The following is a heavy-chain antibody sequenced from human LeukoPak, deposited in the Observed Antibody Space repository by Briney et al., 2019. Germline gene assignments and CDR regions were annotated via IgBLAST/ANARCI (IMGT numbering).Heavy chain of an antibody. CDR3: ARGIAAAADY. D-gene: IGHD6-13*01. Sequence: PGRSLRLSCAASGFTFSSYGMYWVRQAPGKGLEWVAVISYDGSNKYYADSVKGRFTISRDNSKNTLYLQMNSLRAEDTAVYYCARGIAAAADYWGQGTLVTVSS. V-gene: IGHV3-30*03. CDR1: GFTFSSYG. CDR2: ISYDGSNK. J-gene: IGHJ4*02.